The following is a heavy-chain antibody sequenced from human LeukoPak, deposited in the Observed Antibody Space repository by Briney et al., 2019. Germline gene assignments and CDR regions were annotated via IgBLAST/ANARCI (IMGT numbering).Heavy chain of an antibody. Sequence: SETLSLTCAVYGGSFSGYYWSWIRQPPGKGLEWIREINHSGSTNYNPSLKSRVTISVDTSKNQFSLKLSSVTAADTAVYYCASFPQRWLPPAHWGQGTLVTVSS. V-gene: IGHV4-34*01. CDR3: ASFPQRWLPPAH. CDR2: INHSGST. D-gene: IGHD5-18*01. CDR1: GGSFSGYY. J-gene: IGHJ4*02.